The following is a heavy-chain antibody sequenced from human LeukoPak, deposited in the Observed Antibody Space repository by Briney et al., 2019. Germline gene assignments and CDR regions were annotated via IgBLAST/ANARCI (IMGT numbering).Heavy chain of an antibody. CDR3: AREGDYYDRSGAFDF. D-gene: IGHD3-22*01. CDR1: GYTFTGYY. Sequence: ASVKVSCKASGYTFTGYYMHWVRQAPGQGLEWMGWINPDSGGTDYAQKFQGRVTMTRDTSISTAYMELSRQRSDDTAVYYCAREGDYYDRSGAFDFWGQGTLVTVSS. V-gene: IGHV1-2*02. J-gene: IGHJ4*02. CDR2: INPDSGGT.